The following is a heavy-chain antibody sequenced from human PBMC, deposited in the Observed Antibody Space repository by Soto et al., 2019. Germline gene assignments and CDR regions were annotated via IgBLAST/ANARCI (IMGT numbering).Heavy chain of an antibody. CDR3: TPDTVTTGAFDY. J-gene: IGHJ4*02. Sequence: EVQLVESGGGLVKPGGSLRLSCAASGFTFSNAWMSWVRQAPGKGLEWVGRIKSKTDGGTTDYAAPGKGRFTISRDDSKNTLYLQMNSLKTEDTAVYYCTPDTVTTGAFDYWGQGTLVTVSS. CDR1: GFTFSNAW. CDR2: IKSKTDGGTT. D-gene: IGHD4-17*01. V-gene: IGHV3-15*01.